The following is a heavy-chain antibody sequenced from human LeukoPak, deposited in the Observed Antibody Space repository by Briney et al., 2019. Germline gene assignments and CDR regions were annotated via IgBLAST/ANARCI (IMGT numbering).Heavy chain of an antibody. Sequence: GGSLRLSCAASGFTFSSYSMNWVRQAPGKGLEWVSSISTSSTYIYYADSVKGRFAISRDNAKNSLYLQMNSLRAEDTAVYYCVKGPYGGNSGTFDYWGQGTLVTVSS. D-gene: IGHD4-23*01. J-gene: IGHJ4*02. CDR3: VKGPYGGNSGTFDY. CDR1: GFTFSSYS. V-gene: IGHV3-21*01. CDR2: ISTSSTYI.